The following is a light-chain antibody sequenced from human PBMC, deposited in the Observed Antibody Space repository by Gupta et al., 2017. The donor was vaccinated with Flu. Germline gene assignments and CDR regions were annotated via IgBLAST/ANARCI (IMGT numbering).Light chain of an antibody. Sequence: QSVLTQPPSASGTPGQRVTISCSGSSSNIGSNYIYWYQQLPGTAPKILIYKNNQRPSGVPDRFAGSKSGTSASLAISGLRSEDEDDYYCATWDDSRSGWVFGGGTKMTVL. CDR3: ATWDDSRSGWV. J-gene: IGLJ3*02. CDR2: KNN. V-gene: IGLV1-47*01. CDR1: SSNIGSNY.